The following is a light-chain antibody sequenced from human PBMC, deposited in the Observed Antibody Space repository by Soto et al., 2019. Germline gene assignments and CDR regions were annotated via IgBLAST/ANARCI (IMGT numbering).Light chain of an antibody. CDR3: QQSNAFPWT. CDR2: AAS. V-gene: IGKV1-12*01. J-gene: IGKJ1*01. Sequence: DIQMTQSPSSVSASVGDRVTITCRASQDIRTWITWYQQKPGKAPKLLIYAASTMQRGGPSRFSGSGSGTDFSLTISSLQPEDFATYYCQQSNAFPWTFGQGTKVEIK. CDR1: QDIRTW.